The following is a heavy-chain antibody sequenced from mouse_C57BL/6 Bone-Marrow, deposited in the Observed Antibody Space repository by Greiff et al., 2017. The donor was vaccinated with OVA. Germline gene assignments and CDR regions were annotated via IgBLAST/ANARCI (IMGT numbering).Heavy chain of an antibody. D-gene: IGHD2-4*01. CDR1: GFTFSSYG. V-gene: IGHV5-6*01. J-gene: IGHJ3*01. CDR3: ARNYDYDAAWFAY. CDR2: ISSGGSYT. Sequence: VQLKESGGDLVKPGGSLKLSCAASGFTFSSYGMSWVRQTPDKRLEWVATISSGGSYTYYPDSVKGRFTISRDNAKNTLYLQMSSLKSEDTAMYYCARNYDYDAAWFAYWGQGTLVTVSA.